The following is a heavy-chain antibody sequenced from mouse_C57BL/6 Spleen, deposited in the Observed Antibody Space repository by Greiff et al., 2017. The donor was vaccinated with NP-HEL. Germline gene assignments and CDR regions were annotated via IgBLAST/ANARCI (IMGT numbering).Heavy chain of an antibody. CDR1: GYTFTDYE. D-gene: IGHD2-2*01. Sequence: QVHVKQSGAELVRPGASVTLSCKASGYTFTDYEMHWVKQTPVHGLEWIGAIDPETGGTAYNQKFKGKAILTADKSSSTAYMELRSLTSEDSAVYYCTRDYYGYDRDWGQGTLVTVSA. J-gene: IGHJ3*01. CDR2: IDPETGGT. V-gene: IGHV1-15*01. CDR3: TRDYYGYDRD.